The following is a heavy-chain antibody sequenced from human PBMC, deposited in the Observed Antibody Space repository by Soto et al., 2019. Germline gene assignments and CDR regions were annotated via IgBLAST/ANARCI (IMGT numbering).Heavy chain of an antibody. J-gene: IGHJ4*02. Sequence: EVQLVESGGGLVQPGGSLRLSCAASGFTVSTKYMSWVRQAPGKGLEWVSVIYSGGSTFYAESVRGRFTISRDKSKNTVNLQMNSLRAEDTAVYYCARDPWAADYWGQGTLVTVSS. CDR3: ARDPWAADY. CDR2: IYSGGST. V-gene: IGHV3-66*01. CDR1: GFTVSTKY. D-gene: IGHD3-16*01.